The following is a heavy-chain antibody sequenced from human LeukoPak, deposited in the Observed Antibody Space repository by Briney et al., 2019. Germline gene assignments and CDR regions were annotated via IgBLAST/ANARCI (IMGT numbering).Heavy chain of an antibody. CDR1: VGSFIGYY. D-gene: IGHD5-18*01. CDR2: INHSGSP. J-gene: IGHJ4*02. Sequence: SETLFLTFAVYVGSFIGYYWSWLPQPPGKGLEWIGEINHSGSPNYNPSLKSRVTISVDTSKNQFSLKLSSVTAADTAVYYCARGPGYSYGYYFDYWGQGTLVTVSS. V-gene: IGHV4-34*01. CDR3: ARGPGYSYGYYFDY.